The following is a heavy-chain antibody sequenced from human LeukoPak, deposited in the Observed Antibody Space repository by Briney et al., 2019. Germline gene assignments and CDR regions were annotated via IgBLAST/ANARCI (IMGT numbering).Heavy chain of an antibody. CDR1: GGTFSSYT. V-gene: IGHV1-69*04. CDR2: IIPILGIA. Sequence: ASVKVSCKASGGTFSSYTISWVRQAPGQGLEWMGRIIPILGIANYAQKFQGRVTITADKSTSTAYMELSSLRSEDPAVYYCARDPLNASSGYPYWGQGTLVTVSS. D-gene: IGHD3-22*01. J-gene: IGHJ4*02. CDR3: ARDPLNASSGYPY.